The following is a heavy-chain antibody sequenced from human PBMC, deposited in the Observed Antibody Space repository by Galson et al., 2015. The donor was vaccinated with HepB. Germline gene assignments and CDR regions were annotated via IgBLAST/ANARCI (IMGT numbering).Heavy chain of an antibody. J-gene: IGHJ4*02. Sequence: SLRLSCAASGFTFSSYAMHWVRQAPGKGLEWVAVISYDGSNKYYADSVKGRFTISRDNSKNTLYLQMNSRRAEDTAVYYCANSGGQYWGQGTLVTVSS. CDR1: GFTFSSYA. D-gene: IGHD1-14*01. CDR3: ANSGGQY. CDR2: ISYDGSNK. V-gene: IGHV3-30-3*01.